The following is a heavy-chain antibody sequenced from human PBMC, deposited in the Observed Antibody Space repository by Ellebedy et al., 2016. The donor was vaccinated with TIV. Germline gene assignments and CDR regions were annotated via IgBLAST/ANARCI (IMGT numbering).Heavy chain of an antibody. CDR1: GFTFSNYW. Sequence: PGGSLRLSCAASGFTFSNYWMSWVRQAPGKGLEWVANIKQDGSEKYYVDSVKGRFTISRDNAKNSLYLQMNSLRAEDTAVYYCAREMATTNDYWGQGTLVTVSS. CDR2: IKQDGSEK. CDR3: AREMATTNDY. J-gene: IGHJ4*02. D-gene: IGHD5-24*01. V-gene: IGHV3-7*01.